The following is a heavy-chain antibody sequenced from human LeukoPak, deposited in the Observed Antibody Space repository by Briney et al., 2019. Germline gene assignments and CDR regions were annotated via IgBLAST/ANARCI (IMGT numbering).Heavy chain of an antibody. CDR3: ARVQNYAFWSGSFRRDCRFDY. V-gene: IGHV4-59*01. D-gene: IGHD3-3*01. J-gene: IGHJ4*02. CDR2: TGST. CDR1: GASISSDY. Sequence: SETLSLTCTVSGASISSDYWSWIRQPPGKGLEWIGYTGSTTYNPSLQSRVTISVDTSKNQFSLNLSSVTAADTAVYYCARVQNYAFWSGSFRRDCRFDYWGQGTLVTVSS.